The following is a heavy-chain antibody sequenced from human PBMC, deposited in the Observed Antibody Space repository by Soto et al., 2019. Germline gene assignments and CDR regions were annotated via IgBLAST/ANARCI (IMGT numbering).Heavy chain of an antibody. V-gene: IGHV3-30*04. D-gene: IGHD4-17*01. CDR2: ISYDGRNK. CDR1: GFSFSKYA. Sequence: QVLLVESGGGVVQPGRSLQLSCTASGFSFSKYAMHWVRQAPGKGLEWVAVISYDGRNKDDADSVKGRFTISRDNSKSTLFLQMNSLGPADTAIYYCARETHRGDYGPLDLWGQGTLDTVS. J-gene: IGHJ5*02. CDR3: ARETHRGDYGPLDL.